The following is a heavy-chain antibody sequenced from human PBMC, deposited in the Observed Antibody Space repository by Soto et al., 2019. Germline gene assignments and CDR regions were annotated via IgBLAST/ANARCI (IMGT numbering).Heavy chain of an antibody. V-gene: IGHV3-33*01. CDR2: IWYDVSDE. D-gene: IGHD3-10*02. CDR3: GREPYVSYYGVDV. CDR1: GFNFSDYG. J-gene: IGHJ6*02. Sequence: GGSLRLSCEASGFNFSDYGMHWVRQAPGKGLQWVAHIWYDVSDEYYGDSMKGRFRVSRDNSKNTLYLQMDRLRAEDTARYYCGREPYVSYYGVDVWGQGTTVTVSS.